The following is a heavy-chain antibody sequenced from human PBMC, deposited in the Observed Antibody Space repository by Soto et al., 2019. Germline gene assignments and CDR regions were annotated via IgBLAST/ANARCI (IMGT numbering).Heavy chain of an antibody. Sequence: EVQLLESGGGLVQPGGSLRLSCAASGFTFSSYAMSWVRQAPGKGLEWVSAISYSGGSTYYADSVKGRFTISRDKSKNTLYLQMDSLRAEDTAVYYCAKDGPDSSGRWGFDYWGQGTLVTVSS. D-gene: IGHD3-22*01. V-gene: IGHV3-23*01. J-gene: IGHJ4*02. CDR2: ISYSGGST. CDR3: AKDGPDSSGRWGFDY. CDR1: GFTFSSYA.